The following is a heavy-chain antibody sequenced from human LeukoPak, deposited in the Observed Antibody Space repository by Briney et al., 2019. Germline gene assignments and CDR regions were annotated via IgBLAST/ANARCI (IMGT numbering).Heavy chain of an antibody. V-gene: IGHV3-7*01. D-gene: IGHD5-12*01. CDR1: GFTFSSYW. CDR2: IKQDGSEK. Sequence: GGSLRLSCAASGFTFSSYWMSWVRQAPGKGLEWVANIKQDGSEKYYVDSVKGRFTISRDNAKNSLYLQMNSLRAEDTAVYYCARETNAPADIVATYIFDYWGQGTLVTVSS. J-gene: IGHJ4*02. CDR3: ARETNAPADIVATYIFDY.